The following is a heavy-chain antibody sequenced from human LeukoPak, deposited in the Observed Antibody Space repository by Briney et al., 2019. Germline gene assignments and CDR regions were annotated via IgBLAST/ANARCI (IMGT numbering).Heavy chain of an antibody. D-gene: IGHD2-15*01. CDR2: IYHSGDT. V-gene: IGHV4-34*01. CDR3: ARLCSGGSCSSYFDY. J-gene: IGHJ4*02. Sequence: SETLSLTCAVYGGSFSGYYWSWIRQPPGKGLEWIGEIYHSGDTNYNPSLKSRVTISVDKSNNQFSLKLNSVTAADTAVYYCARLCSGGSCSSYFDYWGQGTLVTVSS. CDR1: GGSFSGYY.